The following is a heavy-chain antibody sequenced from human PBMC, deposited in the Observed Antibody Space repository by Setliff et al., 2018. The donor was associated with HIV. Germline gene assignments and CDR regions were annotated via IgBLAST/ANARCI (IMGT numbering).Heavy chain of an antibody. D-gene: IGHD1-26*01. Sequence: PGGSLRLSCAASGFTFSNYGMHWVRQAPGKGLEWLAVIWYDGRNQNYADSVKGRFTISRDNSKNTLSLQMNRLRAEDTAIYYCAKDIRIHSYTEPDGAFDLWGQGTMVTVSS. CDR2: IWYDGRNQ. CDR3: AKDIRIHSYTEPDGAFDL. V-gene: IGHV3-33*06. J-gene: IGHJ3*01. CDR1: GFTFSNYG.